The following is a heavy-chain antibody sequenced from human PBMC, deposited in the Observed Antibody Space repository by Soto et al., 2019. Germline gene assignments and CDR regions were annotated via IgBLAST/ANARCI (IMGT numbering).Heavy chain of an antibody. CDR2: ISGSGGST. CDR3: AKSYLITMVRGYFDY. J-gene: IGHJ4*02. CDR1: GFPFCSYS. D-gene: IGHD3-10*01. V-gene: IGHV3-23*01. Sequence: WGSLRPSCASPGFPFCSYSVYLVRPAPGKGLEWVSAISGSGGSTYYADSVKGRFTISRDNSKNTLYLQMNSLRAEDTAVYYCAKSYLITMVRGYFDYWGQGTLVTVSS.